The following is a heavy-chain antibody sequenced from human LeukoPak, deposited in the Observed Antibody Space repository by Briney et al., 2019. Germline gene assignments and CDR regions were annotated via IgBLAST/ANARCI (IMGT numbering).Heavy chain of an antibody. D-gene: IGHD2-2*01. J-gene: IGHJ6*02. V-gene: IGHV4-59*01. CDR2: IYYSGST. CDR3: ARSHGVVPAAALFDYYYYGMDV. CDR1: GGSISSYY. Sequence: SETLSLTCTVSGGSISSYYWSWIRQPPGKGLEWIGYIYYSGSTNYNPSLKSRVTISVDTSKNQFSLKLSSVTAADTAVYYCARSHGVVPAAALFDYYYYGMDVWGQGTTVTVSS.